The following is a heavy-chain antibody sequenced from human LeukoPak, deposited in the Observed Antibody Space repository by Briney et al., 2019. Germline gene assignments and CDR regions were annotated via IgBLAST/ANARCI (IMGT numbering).Heavy chain of an antibody. CDR3: ARAPIVVVPAAIRGGYYYMDV. V-gene: IGHV1-18*01. J-gene: IGHJ6*03. CDR2: ISAYNGNT. CDR1: GYTFTSYG. Sequence: ASVKVSCKASGYTFTSYGISWVRQAPGQGLEWMGWISAYNGNTNYAQKLQGRVTMTTDTSTSTAYMELRSLRSDDTAVYYCARAPIVVVPAAIRGGYYYMDVWGKGTTVTVSS. D-gene: IGHD2-2*02.